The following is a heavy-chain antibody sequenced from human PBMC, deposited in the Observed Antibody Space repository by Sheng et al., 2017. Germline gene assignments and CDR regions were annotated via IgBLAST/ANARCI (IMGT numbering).Heavy chain of an antibody. CDR3: AKDQCLHCSSTTCYDY. D-gene: IGHD2-2*01. V-gene: IGHV3-30*02. J-gene: IGHJ4*02. Sequence: QVQLVESGGGVVQPGGSLRLSCAASGFTFSSYGMHWVRQAPGKGLEWVAFIRYDGSNKYYADSVKGRFTISRDNSKNTLYLQMNSLRAEDTAVYYCAKDQCLHCSSTTCYDYWGQGTLVTVSS. CDR2: IRYDGSNK. CDR1: GFTFSSYG.